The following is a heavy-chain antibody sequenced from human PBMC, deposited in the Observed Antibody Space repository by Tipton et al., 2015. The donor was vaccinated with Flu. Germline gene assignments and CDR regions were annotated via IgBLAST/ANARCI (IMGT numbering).Heavy chain of an antibody. CDR2: IYYSGST. D-gene: IGHD6-13*01. J-gene: IGHJ3*02. CDR3: ARDQVAAAGDAFDI. Sequence: TLSLTCTVSGGSISSYYWSWIRQPPGKGLEWIGYIYYSGSTNYNPSLKSRVTISVDTSKNQFSLKLSSVTAADTAVYYCARDQVAAAGDAFDIWGQGTMVTVSS. V-gene: IGHV4-59*01. CDR1: GGSISSYY.